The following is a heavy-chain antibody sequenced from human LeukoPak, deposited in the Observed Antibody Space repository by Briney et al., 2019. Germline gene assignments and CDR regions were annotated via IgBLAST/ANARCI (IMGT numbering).Heavy chain of an antibody. CDR3: ARTQGYSYDSPPVE. J-gene: IGHJ4*02. D-gene: IGHD5-18*01. CDR1: GFTVSSNY. CDR2: IYSGGST. Sequence: GGSLRLSCAASGFTVSSNYMSWVRQAPGKGLEWVSVIYSGGSTYYADSVKGRFTISRHNSKNTLYLQMNSLRAEDTAVYYCARTQGYSYDSPPVEWGQGTLVTVSS. V-gene: IGHV3-53*04.